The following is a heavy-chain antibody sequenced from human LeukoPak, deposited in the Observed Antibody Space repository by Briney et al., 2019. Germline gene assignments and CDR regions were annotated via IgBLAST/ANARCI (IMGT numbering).Heavy chain of an antibody. D-gene: IGHD3-22*01. Sequence: ASVKVSCKASGGTFSSYAISWVRQAPGQGLEWMGIINPSGGSTSYAQKFQGRVTMTRDMSTSTVYMELSSLRSEDTAVYYCARDRHREADSSGPIDYWGQGTLVTVSS. J-gene: IGHJ4*02. CDR3: ARDRHREADSSGPIDY. CDR2: INPSGGST. CDR1: GGTFSSYA. V-gene: IGHV1-46*01.